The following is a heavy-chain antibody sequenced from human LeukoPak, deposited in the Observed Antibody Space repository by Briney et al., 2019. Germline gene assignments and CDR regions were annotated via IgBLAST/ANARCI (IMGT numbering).Heavy chain of an antibody. Sequence: GGSLRLSCAASGFTFSSYSMNWVRQAPGKGLEWVSSISGTSDYIYYADSVKGRFTISRDNGQNSLYLQMNSLRAEDTAVYYCARREPQGCSGTSCFAGPVDHWGQGTLVTVSS. V-gene: IGHV3-21*01. D-gene: IGHD2-2*01. CDR2: ISGTSDYI. J-gene: IGHJ4*02. CDR1: GFTFSSYS. CDR3: ARREPQGCSGTSCFAGPVDH.